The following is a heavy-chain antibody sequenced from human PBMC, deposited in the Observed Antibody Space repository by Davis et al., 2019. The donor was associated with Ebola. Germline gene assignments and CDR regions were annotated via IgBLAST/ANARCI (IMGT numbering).Heavy chain of an antibody. CDR2: ISGSGGST. CDR3: AKMAARLEGAFDV. J-gene: IGHJ3*01. CDR1: GFTFSSYW. Sequence: PGGSLRLSCAASGFTFSSYWMHWVRQAPGKGLEWVSAISGSGGSTYYADSVKGRFTISRDNSKKTLYLQMNSLKPEDTALYYCAKMAARLEGAFDVWGQGTKVTVS. D-gene: IGHD5-24*01. V-gene: IGHV3-23*01.